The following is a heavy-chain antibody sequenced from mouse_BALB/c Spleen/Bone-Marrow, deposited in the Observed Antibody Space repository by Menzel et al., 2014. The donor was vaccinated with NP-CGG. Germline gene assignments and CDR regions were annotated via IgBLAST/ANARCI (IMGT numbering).Heavy chain of an antibody. J-gene: IGHJ2*01. CDR3: ARPKGFALDY. CDR2: VNPRSGYA. CDR1: GYTFTDYT. Sequence: VQLQQSGAELASPGASVKMSCKASGYTFTDYTIQWVKPRPGQGLEWIGYVNPRSGYANYNQKFKDKATLTADKSSSTAFMQLSSLTSEDSAVYYCARPKGFALDYWGQGTALTVSS. V-gene: IGHV1-4*01.